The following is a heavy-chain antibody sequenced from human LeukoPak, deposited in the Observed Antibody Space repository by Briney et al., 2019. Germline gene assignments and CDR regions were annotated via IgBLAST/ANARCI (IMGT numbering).Heavy chain of an antibody. CDR1: GFTFSSYS. CDR2: ISSSSYI. CDR3: ARDLSGYYYDSSGPI. Sequence: GGSLRLSCAASGFTFSSYSMNWVRQASGKGLEWVSSISSSSYIYYADSVKGRFTISRDNAKSSLYLQMNSLRAEDTAVYYCARDLSGYYYDSSGPIWGQGTMVTVSS. V-gene: IGHV3-21*01. D-gene: IGHD3-22*01. J-gene: IGHJ3*02.